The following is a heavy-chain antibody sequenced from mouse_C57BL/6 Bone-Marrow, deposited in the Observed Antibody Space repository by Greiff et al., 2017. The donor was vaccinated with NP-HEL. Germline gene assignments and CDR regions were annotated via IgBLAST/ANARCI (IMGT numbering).Heavy chain of an antibody. CDR1: GYSFTGYY. D-gene: IGHD1-1*01. CDR2: INPSTGGT. J-gene: IGHJ4*01. V-gene: IGHV1-42*01. Sequence: VQLKESGPELVKPGASVKISCKASGYSFTGYYMNWVKQSPEKSLEWIGEINPSTGGTTYNQKFKAKATLTVDKSSSTAYMQLKSLTSEDSAVYYCARYYYGSSSYYYAMDYWGQGTSVTVSS. CDR3: ARYYYGSSSYYYAMDY.